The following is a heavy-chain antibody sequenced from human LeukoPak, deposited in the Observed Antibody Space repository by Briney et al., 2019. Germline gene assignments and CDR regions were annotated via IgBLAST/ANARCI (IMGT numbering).Heavy chain of an antibody. V-gene: IGHV3-23*01. Sequence: GGSLRLSCAASGFTFSSYAMSWVRQAPGKGLEWVATISSSGGQTYYADSVKGRFTISRDNSKSTLYLQTNSLRAEDTALYYCAKVISSSRYFFDYWGQGTLVTVSS. J-gene: IGHJ4*02. CDR2: ISSSGGQT. CDR3: AKVISSSRYFFDY. D-gene: IGHD6-13*01. CDR1: GFTFSSYA.